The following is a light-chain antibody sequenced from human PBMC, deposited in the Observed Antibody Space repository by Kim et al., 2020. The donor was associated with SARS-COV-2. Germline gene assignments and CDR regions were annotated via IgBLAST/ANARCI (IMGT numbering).Light chain of an antibody. J-gene: IGLJ3*02. Sequence: LGQQVPFPCQGASFRSFYAIGYHQKPGQAPFLVFHGKKNRPSGIPDRFPGPASENTATLTIPGAQAEDEGDYYCNSRDTNNNHLVFGGGTQLTVL. CDR1: SFRSFY. CDR3: NSRDTNNNHLV. V-gene: IGLV3-19*01. CDR2: GKK.